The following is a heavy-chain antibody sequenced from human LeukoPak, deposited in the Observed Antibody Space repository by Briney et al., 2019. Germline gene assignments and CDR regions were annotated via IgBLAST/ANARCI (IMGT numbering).Heavy chain of an antibody. Sequence: GGSLRLSCAASGFTFSSYSMNWVRQAPGKGLEWVSYISSSSSTIYYADSVKGRFTISRDNAKNSLYLQMNSLRAEDTAVYYCAKDPVSLRLDAFDIWGQGTMVTVSS. V-gene: IGHV3-48*04. D-gene: IGHD2-8*01. CDR1: GFTFSSYS. J-gene: IGHJ3*02. CDR3: AKDPVSLRLDAFDI. CDR2: ISSSSSTI.